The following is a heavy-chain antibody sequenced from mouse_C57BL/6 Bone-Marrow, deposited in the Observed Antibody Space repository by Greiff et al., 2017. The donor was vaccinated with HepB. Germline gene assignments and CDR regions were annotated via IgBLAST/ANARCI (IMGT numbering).Heavy chain of an antibody. D-gene: IGHD4-1*01. Sequence: EVKVVESGAELVKPGASVKLSCTASGFNIKDTYMNWVKQRPEQGLEWIGRIDPANGNTKYDPKFQGKATITADTSSKTAYLQLSSLTSEDTAVYYCARGLGKDYWGQGTTLTVSS. V-gene: IGHV14-3*02. CDR1: GFNIKDTY. CDR3: ARGLGKDY. J-gene: IGHJ2*01. CDR2: IDPANGNT.